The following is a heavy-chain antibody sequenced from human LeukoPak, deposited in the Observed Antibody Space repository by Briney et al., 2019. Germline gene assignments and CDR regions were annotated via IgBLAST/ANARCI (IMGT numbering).Heavy chain of an antibody. CDR3: ARQFRIAGNFDY. D-gene: IGHD6-13*01. CDR2: IYTSGST. J-gene: IGHJ4*02. V-gene: IGHV4-4*09. Sequence: SETLSLTCTVAGGSISSYYWSWIRQPPGKGLEWIGYIYTSGSTNYNPSLKSRGTISVDTYKNQFSLKLSSVTAADTAVYYCARQFRIAGNFDYWGEGTLVTVSS. CDR1: GGSISSYY.